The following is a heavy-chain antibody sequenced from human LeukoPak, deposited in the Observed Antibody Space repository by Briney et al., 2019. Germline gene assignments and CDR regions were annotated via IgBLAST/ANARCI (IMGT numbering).Heavy chain of an antibody. CDR2: IKQDGSEK. CDR3: ARDTYYYDSSGYPTFDY. V-gene: IGHV3-7*01. D-gene: IGHD3-22*01. CDR1: GFTFSSYW. J-gene: IGHJ4*02. Sequence: GGSLRLSCAASGFTFSSYWMSWVRQAPGKGLEWVANIKQDGSEKYYVDSVKGRFTISRDNAKNSLYLQMNSLRAEDTAVYYCARDTYYYDSSGYPTFDYWGQGTQVTVSS.